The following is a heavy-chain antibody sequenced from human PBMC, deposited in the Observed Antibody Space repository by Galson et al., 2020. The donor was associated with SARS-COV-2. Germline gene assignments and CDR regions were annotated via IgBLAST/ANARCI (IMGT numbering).Heavy chain of an antibody. D-gene: IGHD6-19*01. J-gene: IGHJ5*02. Sequence: SGPTLVKPTETLTLTCTVSGFSLSNARMGVSWIRQPPGKALEWLAHIFSNDEKSYSTSLKSRLTISKDTSKSQVVLTMTNMDPVDTATYYCARTSIAVAGANWFDPWGQGTLVTVSS. CDR1: GFSLSNARMG. CDR3: ARTSIAVAGANWFDP. CDR2: IFSNDEK. V-gene: IGHV2-26*01.